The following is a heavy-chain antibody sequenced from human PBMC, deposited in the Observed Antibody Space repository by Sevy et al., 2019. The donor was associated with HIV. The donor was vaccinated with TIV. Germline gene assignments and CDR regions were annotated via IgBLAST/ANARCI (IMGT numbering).Heavy chain of an antibody. CDR2: IYYSGST. CDR3: ARHYCSSTSCLLYYYYMDV. V-gene: IGHV4-39*01. D-gene: IGHD2-2*01. Sequence: GSLRLSCTVSGGSINSSSYYWGWIRQPPGKGLEWIGSIYYSGSTYYNPSLKSRVTISVDTSKNQFSLKLSSVTAADTAVYYCARHYCSSTSCLLYYYYMDVWGKGTTVTVSS. J-gene: IGHJ6*03. CDR1: GGSINSSSYY.